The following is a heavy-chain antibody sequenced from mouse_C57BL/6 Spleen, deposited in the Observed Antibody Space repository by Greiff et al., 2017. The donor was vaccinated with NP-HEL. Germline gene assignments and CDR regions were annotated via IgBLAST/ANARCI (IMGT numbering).Heavy chain of an antibody. CDR3: ATKDYSYWYFDV. Sequence: QVQLQQPGAELVRPGSSVKLSCKASGYTFTSYWMDWVKQRPGQGLEWIGNIYPSDSETHYNQKFKDKATLTVDKSSSTAYMQLSSLTSEDSAVYYCATKDYSYWYFDVWGTGTTVTVSS. J-gene: IGHJ1*03. V-gene: IGHV1-61*01. CDR2: IYPSDSET. CDR1: GYTFTSYW. D-gene: IGHD2-13*01.